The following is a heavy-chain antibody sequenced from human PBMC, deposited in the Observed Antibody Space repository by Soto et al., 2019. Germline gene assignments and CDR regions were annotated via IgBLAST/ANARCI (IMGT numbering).Heavy chain of an antibody. Sequence: TSETLSLTCTVSSGFTSTGDYYSSCIRQPPGKGLEWIGYIYYSGCTYYNPSLKSRVTISVDTSKNQFSLKLSSVTAADTAVYYCARVGIGYCISTSCYPNWFDPWGQGTLVTVS. CDR1: SGFTSTGDYY. J-gene: IGHJ5*02. CDR3: ARVGIGYCISTSCYPNWFDP. CDR2: IYYSGCT. V-gene: IGHV4-30-4*01. D-gene: IGHD2-2*01.